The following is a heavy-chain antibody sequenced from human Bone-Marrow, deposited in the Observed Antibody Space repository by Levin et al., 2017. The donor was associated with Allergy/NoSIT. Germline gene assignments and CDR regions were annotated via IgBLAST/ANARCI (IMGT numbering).Heavy chain of an antibody. CDR3: TTAVNYSSGWLVKDAFDV. CDR1: GFTFTHAW. J-gene: IGHJ3*01. D-gene: IGHD6-19*01. V-gene: IGHV3-15*01. CDR2: VRSKADGGTT. Sequence: GESLKISCAASGFTFTHAWMNWVRQAPGQGPEWVGRVRSKADGGTTDYAAPVEGRFSISRDDSKSTLYLQMNSLRTEDTALYYCTTAVNYSSGWLVKDAFDVWGLGTMVTVSS.